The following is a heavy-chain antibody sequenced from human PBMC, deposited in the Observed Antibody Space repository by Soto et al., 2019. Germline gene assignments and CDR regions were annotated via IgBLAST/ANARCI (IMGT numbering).Heavy chain of an antibody. V-gene: IGHV4-30-4*01. Sequence: KSSETLSLTCTVSGGSISSGDYYWSWIRQPPGKGLEWIGYIYYSGSTYYNPSLKSRVTISVDTSKNQFSLKLSSVTAADTAVYYCARQTTDTAMAHLLDYWGQGTLVTVSS. CDR2: IYYSGST. CDR3: ARQTTDTAMAHLLDY. CDR1: GGSISSGDYY. J-gene: IGHJ4*02. D-gene: IGHD5-18*01.